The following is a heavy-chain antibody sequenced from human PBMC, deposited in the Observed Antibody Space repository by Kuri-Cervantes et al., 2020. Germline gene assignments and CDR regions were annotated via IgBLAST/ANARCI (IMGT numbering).Heavy chain of an antibody. CDR3: ARDPRPSYYDFWSGSYGMDV. CDR1: GFTLSSYA. J-gene: IGHJ6*02. CDR2: ISKDGSNK. Sequence: GESLKISCAASGFTLSSYAMHWVRQAPGKGLEWVAVISKDGSNKYYADSVKGRFTISRDNSKNTLYLQMNSLRAEDTAVYYCARDPRPSYYDFWSGSYGMDVWGQGTTVTVSS. V-gene: IGHV3-30-3*01. D-gene: IGHD3-3*01.